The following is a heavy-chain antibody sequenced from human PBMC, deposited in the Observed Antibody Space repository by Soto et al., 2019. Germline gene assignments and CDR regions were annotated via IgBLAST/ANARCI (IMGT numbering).Heavy chain of an antibody. Sequence: ASVKVSCKASGYTFTSYDINWVRQATGQGLEWMGWMNPNSGNTGYAQKFQGRVTMTRNTSISTAYMELSSLRSEDTAVYYCARLVYCSGGSCYFSAYMDVWGKGTTVTVSS. CDR2: MNPNSGNT. CDR3: ARLVYCSGGSCYFSAYMDV. V-gene: IGHV1-8*01. J-gene: IGHJ6*03. CDR1: GYTFTSYD. D-gene: IGHD2-15*01.